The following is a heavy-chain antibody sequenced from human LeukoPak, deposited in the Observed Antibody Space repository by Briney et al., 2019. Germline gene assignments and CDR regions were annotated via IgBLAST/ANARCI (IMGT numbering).Heavy chain of an antibody. Sequence: PGGSLRLSCAASGFTFSGYYMSWIRQAPGKGLEWVSYIRSSGSTIYYADSVKGRFTISRDNAKNSLYLQMNSLRAEDTAVCYCARDKDYWGQGTLVTVSS. CDR1: GFTFSGYY. V-gene: IGHV3-11*04. CDR2: IRSSGSTI. CDR3: ARDKDY. J-gene: IGHJ4*02.